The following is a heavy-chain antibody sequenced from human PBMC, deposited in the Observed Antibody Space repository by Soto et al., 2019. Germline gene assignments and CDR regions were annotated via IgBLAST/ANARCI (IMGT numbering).Heavy chain of an antibody. D-gene: IGHD3-10*01. CDR3: AKDRGYYGMDV. J-gene: IGHJ6*02. CDR1: GFTFSSYG. CDR2: ISYDGSNK. V-gene: IGHV3-30*18. Sequence: QVQLVESGGGVVQPGRSLRLSCAASGFTFSSYGMHWVRQAPGKGLEWVAVISYDGSNKYYADSVKGRFTISRDNSKNTLDLQMNSLRAEDTAVYYCAKDRGYYGMDVWGQGTTVTVSS.